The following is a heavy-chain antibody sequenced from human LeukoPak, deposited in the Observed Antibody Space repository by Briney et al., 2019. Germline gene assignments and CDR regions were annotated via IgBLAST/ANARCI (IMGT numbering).Heavy chain of an antibody. CDR3: ARDLDWNDNDAFDI. Sequence: SVKVSCKASGFTFTSSAMQWVRQARGQRLEWIGWIVVGSGNTNYAQKFQERVTMTRDTSTSTVYMELSSLRSEDTAVYYCARDLDWNDNDAFDIWGQGTMVTVSS. V-gene: IGHV1-58*02. CDR2: IVVGSGNT. J-gene: IGHJ3*02. CDR1: GFTFTSSA. D-gene: IGHD1-1*01.